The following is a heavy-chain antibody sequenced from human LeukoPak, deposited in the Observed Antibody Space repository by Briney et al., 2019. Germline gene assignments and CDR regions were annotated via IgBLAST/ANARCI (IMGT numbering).Heavy chain of an antibody. CDR3: AELGITMIGGA. D-gene: IGHD3-10*02. V-gene: IGHV3-48*04. Sequence: GESLKISCKGSGDTFTGYWIAWVRQAPGKGLEWVSYISSSSSTIYYADSVKGRFTISRDNAKNSLYLQMNSLRAEDTAVYYCAELGITMIGGAWGKGTTVTISS. J-gene: IGHJ6*04. CDR1: GDTFTGYW. CDR2: ISSSSSTI.